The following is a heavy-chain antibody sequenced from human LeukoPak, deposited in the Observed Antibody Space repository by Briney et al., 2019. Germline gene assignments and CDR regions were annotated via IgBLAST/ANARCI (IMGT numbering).Heavy chain of an antibody. V-gene: IGHV4-59*01. CDR1: GGSISSYY. J-gene: IGHJ4*02. D-gene: IGHD5-18*01. CDR3: ARNPTGYSYGLYDY. CDR2: IYYSGST. Sequence: SETLSLTCTVSGGSISSYYWSWIRQPPGKGLEWIGYIYYSGSTNYNPSLKSRVTISVDTSKNQFSLKLSSVTAADTAVYYCARNPTGYSYGLYDYWGQGTLVTVSS.